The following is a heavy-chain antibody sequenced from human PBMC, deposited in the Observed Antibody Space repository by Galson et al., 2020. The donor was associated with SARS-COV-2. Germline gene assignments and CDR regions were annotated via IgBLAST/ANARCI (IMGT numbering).Heavy chain of an antibody. V-gene: IGHV3-30-3*01. J-gene: IGHJ4*02. CDR3: ARDLLGDYDYVWQTYRQTWGFDY. CDR2: ISYDGSSK. CDR1: EFTFSSYA. Sequence: TGGSLRLSCAASEFTFSSYAMHWVRQAPGKGLEWVAVISYDGSSKFYTYDGTKTYYADSVKGRFTISRDNSKNTLYLEMNSLRAEDTATYYCARDLLGDYDYVWQTYRQTWGFDYWGQGTLVTVSS. D-gene: IGHD3-16*01.